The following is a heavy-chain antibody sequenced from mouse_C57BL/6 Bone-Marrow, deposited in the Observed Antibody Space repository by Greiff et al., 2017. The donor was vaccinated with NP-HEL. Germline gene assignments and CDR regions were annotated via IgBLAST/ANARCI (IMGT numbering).Heavy chain of an antibody. CDR1: GYAFSSYW. V-gene: IGHV1-80*01. CDR2: IYPGDGDT. CDR3: ARGDYGISRFGDAMDY. Sequence: QVQLQQSGAELVKPGASVKISCKASGYAFSSYWMNWVKERPGKGLEWIGQIYPGDGDTKYNGKFKGKATLTADKSSSTAYMQVSSLTSEDSAVYFCARGDYGISRFGDAMDYRGQGTPVTASP. J-gene: IGHJ4*01. D-gene: IGHD1-1*01.